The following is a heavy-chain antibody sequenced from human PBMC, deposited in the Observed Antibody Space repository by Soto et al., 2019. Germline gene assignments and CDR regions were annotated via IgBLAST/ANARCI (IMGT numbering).Heavy chain of an antibody. CDR2: IYYSGN. V-gene: IGHV4-59*01. CDR1: GGSISNFH. CDR3: ALGGYNYGRHFAF. D-gene: IGHD5-18*01. J-gene: IGHJ4*02. Sequence: SETLSLTCNVSGGSISNFHLSWIRQPPGKGLEWIGYIYYSGNYYNPSLTSRVSMSLDKSKNQFSLHLKSVTAADTALYFCALGGYNYGRHFAFWGQGTRVTVSS.